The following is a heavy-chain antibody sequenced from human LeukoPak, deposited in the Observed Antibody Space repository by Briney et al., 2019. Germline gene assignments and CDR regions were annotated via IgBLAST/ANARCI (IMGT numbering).Heavy chain of an antibody. CDR3: ARSEWLRPYYFDY. V-gene: IGHV4-38-2*02. CDR2: IYHSGST. Sequence: SETLSLTCTVSGYSISSGYYWGWIRQPSGKGLEWIGSIYHSGSTYYNPSLKSRVTISVDTSKYQFSLKLSSVTAADTAVYYCARSEWLRPYYFDYWGQGTLVTVSS. CDR1: GYSISSGYY. J-gene: IGHJ4*02. D-gene: IGHD5-12*01.